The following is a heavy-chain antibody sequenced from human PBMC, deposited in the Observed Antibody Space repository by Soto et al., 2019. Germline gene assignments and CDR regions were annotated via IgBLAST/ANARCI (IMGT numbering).Heavy chain of an antibody. V-gene: IGHV4-31*03. Sequence: SETLSLTCTVSGGSIISGGSFWNWIRQHPGKGLEWIGYIHYSGSTNYNPSLKSRVSMSVDTSKNQFSLKLSSVTAADTAVYYCARGYCSSTSCFDPWGQGTLVTAPQ. CDR1: GGSIISGGSF. D-gene: IGHD2-2*01. CDR2: IHYSGST. J-gene: IGHJ5*02. CDR3: ARGYCSSTSCFDP.